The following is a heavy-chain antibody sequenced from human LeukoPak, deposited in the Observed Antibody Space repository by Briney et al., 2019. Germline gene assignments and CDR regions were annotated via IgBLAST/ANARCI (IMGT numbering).Heavy chain of an antibody. D-gene: IGHD6-19*01. V-gene: IGHV1-18*01. Sequence: ASVKVSCKASGYTFTSYGISWVRQAPGQGLEWMGWISAYNGNTNYAQKLQGRVTMTTDTSTSTAYMELRSLRSDDTAVYYCARDDQEQWLVRGGSLDYWGQGTLVTVSS. CDR2: ISAYNGNT. J-gene: IGHJ4*02. CDR3: ARDDQEQWLVRGGSLDY. CDR1: GYTFTSYG.